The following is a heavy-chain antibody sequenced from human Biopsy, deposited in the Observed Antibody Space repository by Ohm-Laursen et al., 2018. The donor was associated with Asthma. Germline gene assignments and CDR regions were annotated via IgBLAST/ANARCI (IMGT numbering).Heavy chain of an antibody. V-gene: IGHV4-39*01. CDR1: GGYMRSGNYY. Sequence: SDTLSLTCRLSSGSGGYMRSGNYYWGWIRQPPGKGLEWIGRIYYSGTTYYNPSLESRVTVSADTSKNQFSLKLTSVTAADTAVYYCVRGSSSWHHGPFHYYYGLDVWGQGATATVSS. CDR3: VRGSSSWHHGPFHYYYGLDV. J-gene: IGHJ6*02. CDR2: IYYSGTT. D-gene: IGHD6-13*01.